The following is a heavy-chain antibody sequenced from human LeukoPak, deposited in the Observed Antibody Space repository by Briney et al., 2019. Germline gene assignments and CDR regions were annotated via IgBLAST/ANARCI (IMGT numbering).Heavy chain of an antibody. CDR2: IDTYSGKT. D-gene: IGHD6-13*01. CDR1: GYTYTTDG. V-gene: IGHV1-18*01. J-gene: IGHJ5*02. CDR3: ARDRGIAEADSFDP. Sequence: ASVKVSCKASGYTYTTDGISWVRQAPGQGLEWMGWIDTYSGKTNYAQKFQGRVTMTSDTSTSTAYMELRSLRSGDTAVYYCARDRGIAEADSFDPWGQGTLVTVSS.